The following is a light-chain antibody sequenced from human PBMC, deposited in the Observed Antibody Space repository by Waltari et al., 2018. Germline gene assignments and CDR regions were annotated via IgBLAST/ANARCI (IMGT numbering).Light chain of an antibody. Sequence: QSVLTQPPSVSGAPGQRVTISCSGSSSNIGAGSDVYWYQQLPGTPPKPPIPDGGSPASGGPDRFSASKSGSSASLAISGLQAEDEADYYCQSYDTNLRAVFGGGTRLTVL. J-gene: IGLJ3*02. CDR3: QSYDTNLRAV. CDR2: DGG. V-gene: IGLV1-40*01. CDR1: SSNIGAGSD.